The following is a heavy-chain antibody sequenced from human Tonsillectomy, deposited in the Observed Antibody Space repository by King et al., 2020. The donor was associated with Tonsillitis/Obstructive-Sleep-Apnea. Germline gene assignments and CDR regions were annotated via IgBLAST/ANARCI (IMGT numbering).Heavy chain of an antibody. V-gene: IGHV1-18*01. J-gene: IGHJ1*01. D-gene: IGHD3-22*01. Sequence: QLVQSGAEVKKPGASVKVSCKASGYTFTSYDITWVRQAPGQGLEWMGWSRPYDGDTNYAQKLQGRVTMTSDTSTTTAYMELRSLRSDDTAVYYCARDYYDRSGCYHGYFQHWGQGTLVTVSS. CDR2: SRPYDGDT. CDR1: GYTFTSYD. CDR3: ARDYYDRSGCYHGYFQH.